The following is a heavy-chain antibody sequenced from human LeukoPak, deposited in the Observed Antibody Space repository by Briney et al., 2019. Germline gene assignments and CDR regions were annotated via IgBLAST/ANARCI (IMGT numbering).Heavy chain of an antibody. CDR3: VKDFGNLAGRPDAFHV. CDR1: GFAFDGYD. J-gene: IGHJ3*01. D-gene: IGHD6-6*01. Sequence: GRSLRLSCEASGFAFDGYDMHWVRQSPVKGLEWVSHISSDSVTSAYADSVQGRFIISRDDARNSLHLQMNSLGPDDTALYFCVKDFGNLAGRPDAFHVWGRGTRVTVSS. CDR2: ISSDSVTS. V-gene: IGHV3-9*01.